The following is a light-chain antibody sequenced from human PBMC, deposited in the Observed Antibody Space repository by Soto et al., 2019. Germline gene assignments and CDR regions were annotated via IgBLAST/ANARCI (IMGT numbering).Light chain of an antibody. V-gene: IGLV1-51*01. CDR2: DNS. J-gene: IGLJ2*01. CDR1: SCNIGNNY. CDR3: GTWDSSLSAGV. Sequence: QSVLTQPPSVSAAPRQKVTISCSGSSCNIGNNYVSWYQQLPGTAPKLLIYDNSQRPSGIPDRFSGSKSGTSATLGITGLQTGDEADYYCGTWDSSLSAGVFGGGTKLTVL.